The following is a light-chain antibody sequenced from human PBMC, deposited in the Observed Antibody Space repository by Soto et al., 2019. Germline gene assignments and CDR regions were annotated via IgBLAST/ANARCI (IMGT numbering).Light chain of an antibody. Sequence: EIVFTQSPGALSLSHGERASLSCRASESVGDYLAWYQQKPGQAPRLLIYGATKRTSGTPDRFSGTGSETAFTLAISRLEPGDFAVYYCQQYVTSPAITFGQGTRLEIK. CDR3: QQYVTSPAIT. CDR2: GAT. CDR1: ESVGDY. V-gene: IGKV3-20*01. J-gene: IGKJ5*01.